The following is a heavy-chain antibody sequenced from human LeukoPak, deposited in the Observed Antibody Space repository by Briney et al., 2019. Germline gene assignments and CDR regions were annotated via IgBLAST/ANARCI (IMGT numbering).Heavy chain of an antibody. CDR2: ISSSGSTI. CDR3: ASLSPTVAGYFDY. Sequence: GGSLRLSCAASGFTFSDYYMSWIRQAPGKGLEWVSYISSSGSTIYYADSVKGRFTISRDNAKNSLYLQMNSLRAEDTAVYYCASLSPTVAGYFDYWGQGTLVTVSS. V-gene: IGHV3-11*04. CDR1: GFTFSDYY. D-gene: IGHD6-19*01. J-gene: IGHJ4*02.